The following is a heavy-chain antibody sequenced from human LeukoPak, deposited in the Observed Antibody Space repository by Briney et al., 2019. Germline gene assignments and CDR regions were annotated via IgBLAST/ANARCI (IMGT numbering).Heavy chain of an antibody. V-gene: IGHV1-46*01. CDR1: GYTFTSYY. CDR2: INPSGGST. CDR3: APGGRDSPDY. D-gene: IGHD2-21*02. Sequence: PQASVKVSCKASGYTFTSYYMHWVRQAPGQGLEWMGIINPSGGSTTYPQKFQGRLTMARDTSTSTVYMELSSLRSEDTAVYYCAPGGRDSPDYWGQGTLVTVSS. J-gene: IGHJ4*02.